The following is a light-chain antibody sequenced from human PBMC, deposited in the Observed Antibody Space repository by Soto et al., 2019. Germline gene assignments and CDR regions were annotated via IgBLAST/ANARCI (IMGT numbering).Light chain of an antibody. V-gene: IGLV1-44*01. Sequence: QSVLTQPPSASETPGQRVTISCSGSSSNIGSYTVNWYQQFPGTTPKLLIERNNQRPSGVPDRFSGSKSGTSASLAISGLQSEDEADYYCAAWDDSLNGVVFGGGTKLTFL. CDR1: SSNIGSYT. CDR3: AAWDDSLNGVV. J-gene: IGLJ2*01. CDR2: RNN.